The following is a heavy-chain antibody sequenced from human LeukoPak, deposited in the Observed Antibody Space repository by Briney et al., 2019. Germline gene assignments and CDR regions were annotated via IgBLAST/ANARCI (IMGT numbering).Heavy chain of an antibody. CDR3: ARGAMVRGVIPIDFDY. Sequence: SETLSLTCTVSGGSISSYYWSWIRQPPGKGLEWIGYIYYSGSTNYNPSLKSRVTISVDTSKNQFSLKLSSVTAADTAVYYCARGAMVRGVIPIDFDYWGREPWSPSPQ. CDR1: GGSISSYY. J-gene: IGHJ4*02. CDR2: IYYSGST. V-gene: IGHV4-59*01. D-gene: IGHD3-10*01.